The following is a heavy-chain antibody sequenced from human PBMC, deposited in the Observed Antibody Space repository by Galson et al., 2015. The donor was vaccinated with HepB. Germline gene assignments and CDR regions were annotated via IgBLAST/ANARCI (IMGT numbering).Heavy chain of an antibody. CDR1: GFTFSSYA. Sequence: SLRLSCAASGFTFSSYAMSWVRQAPGKGLEWVSAISGSGGTTYYADSLKGRFTISRDNSKNTLYLQMNSLRAEDTAVYYCAKDLRPITIFGVTVVNWGQGTLVTVSS. CDR3: AKDLRPITIFGVTVVN. CDR2: ISGSGGTT. D-gene: IGHD3-3*01. J-gene: IGHJ4*02. V-gene: IGHV3-23*01.